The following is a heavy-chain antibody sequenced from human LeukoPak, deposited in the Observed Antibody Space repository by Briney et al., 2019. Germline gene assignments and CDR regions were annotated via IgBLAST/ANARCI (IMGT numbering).Heavy chain of an antibody. V-gene: IGHV3-21*01. CDR1: GFTFSSYS. CDR2: ISSSSYI. D-gene: IGHD5-12*01. Sequence: GGSLRLSCAASGFTFSSYSMNWVRQAPGKGLEWVSSISSSSYIYYADSVKGRFTISRDNAKNSLYLQMNSLRAEDTAVYYCARDYSGYEPYYFDYWGQGTLVTVSS. J-gene: IGHJ4*02. CDR3: ARDYSGYEPYYFDY.